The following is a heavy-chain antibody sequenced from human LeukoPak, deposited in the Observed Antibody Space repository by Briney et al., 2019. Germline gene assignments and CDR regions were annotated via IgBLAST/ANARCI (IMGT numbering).Heavy chain of an antibody. J-gene: IGHJ6*02. CDR3: ARERVRLGMASDGMDV. CDR1: GYTFTSYD. D-gene: IGHD7-27*01. CDR2: MNPNSGNT. V-gene: IGHV1-8*01. Sequence: ASVKVSCKASGYTFTSYDINWVRQATGQGLEWMGWMNPNSGNTGYAQKFQGRVTMTRNTSISTAYMELSSLRSEDTAVYFCARERVRLGMASDGMDVWGQGTTVTVSS.